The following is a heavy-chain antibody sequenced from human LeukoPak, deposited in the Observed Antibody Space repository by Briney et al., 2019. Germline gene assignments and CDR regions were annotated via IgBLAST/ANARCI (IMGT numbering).Heavy chain of an antibody. Sequence: GASVKVSCKASGYTFTSYAMYWVRQAPGQRLEWMGWINAGNGNTKYSQKFQGRVTITRDTSASTAYMELSSLRSEDTAVYYCARDQKVGATNFDYWGQGTLVTVSS. J-gene: IGHJ4*02. CDR2: INAGNGNT. D-gene: IGHD1-26*01. CDR1: GYTFTSYA. CDR3: ARDQKVGATNFDY. V-gene: IGHV1-3*01.